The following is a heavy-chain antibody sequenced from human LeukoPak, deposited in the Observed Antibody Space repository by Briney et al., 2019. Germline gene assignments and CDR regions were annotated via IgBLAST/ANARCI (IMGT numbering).Heavy chain of an antibody. CDR1: GYSISSGYY. J-gene: IGHJ4*02. D-gene: IGHD2-2*02. CDR2: IYHSGST. CDR3: ARVVLEYQLLYLHYFDY. V-gene: IGHV4-38-2*02. Sequence: SETLSLTCTVSGYSISSGYYWGWIRQPPGKGLEWIGSIYHSGSTYYNPSLKSRVTISVDTSKNQFSLKLSSVTAADTAVYYCARVVLEYQLLYLHYFDYWGQGTLVTVSS.